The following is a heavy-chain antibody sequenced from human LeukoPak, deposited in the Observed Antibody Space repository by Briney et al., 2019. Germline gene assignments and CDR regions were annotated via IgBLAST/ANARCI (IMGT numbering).Heavy chain of an antibody. CDR2: IKSNSGGT. Sequence: GASVKVSCKASGYTFTGYYIHWVRQAPGQGLEWMGWIKSNSGGTKYAQKFQGRVTISVDTSMNQFSLRLTSVTAADTAVYYCATETVVTPVYWGQGTLVTVSS. CDR1: GYTFTGYY. D-gene: IGHD4-23*01. V-gene: IGHV1-2*02. CDR3: ATETVVTPVY. J-gene: IGHJ4*02.